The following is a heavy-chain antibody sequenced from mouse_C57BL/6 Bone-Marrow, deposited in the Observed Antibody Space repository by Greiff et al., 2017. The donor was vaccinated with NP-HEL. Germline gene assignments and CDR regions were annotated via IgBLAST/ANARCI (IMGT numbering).Heavy chain of an antibody. CDR3: AGWSCDY. J-gene: IGHJ2*01. V-gene: IGHV1-19*01. Sequence: VQLQQSGPVLVKPGASVKMSCKASGYTFTDYYMNWVQQSHGKSLEWIGVINPYNGGTSYNQKLKGKATLTVDKSSSTAYMGVNSLTSEDSAVYYCAGWSCDYWGQGTTLTVSS. CDR2: INPYNGGT. CDR1: GYTFTDYY.